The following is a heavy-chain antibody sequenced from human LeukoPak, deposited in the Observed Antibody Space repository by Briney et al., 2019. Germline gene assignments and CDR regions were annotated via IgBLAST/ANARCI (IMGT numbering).Heavy chain of an antibody. J-gene: IGHJ4*02. D-gene: IGHD3-22*01. Sequence: ASVKVSCKASGYIFTGYYMHWVRQAPGQGLEWMGRINPNSGGTNYAQKFQGRVTMTRDTSISTAYMELSRLRSDDTAVYYCARSITMIVGPPDLDYWGQGTLVTVSS. CDR3: ARSITMIVGPPDLDY. V-gene: IGHV1-2*06. CDR1: GYIFTGYY. CDR2: INPNSGGT.